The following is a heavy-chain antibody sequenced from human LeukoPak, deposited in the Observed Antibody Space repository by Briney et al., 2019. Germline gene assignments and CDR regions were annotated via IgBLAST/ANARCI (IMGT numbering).Heavy chain of an antibody. Sequence: PSETLSLICAVYGGSFSGYYWTWIRQPAGKGLEWIGRIHTSGSTDHNPSLKSRVTMSVDTSNNQFSLKLSSVTAADTAVYYCARETEVPGGRSWDFWGQGTLVTVSS. V-gene: IGHV4-4*07. J-gene: IGHJ4*02. CDR1: GGSFSGYY. CDR3: ARETEVPGGRSWDF. CDR2: IHTSGST. D-gene: IGHD6-19*01.